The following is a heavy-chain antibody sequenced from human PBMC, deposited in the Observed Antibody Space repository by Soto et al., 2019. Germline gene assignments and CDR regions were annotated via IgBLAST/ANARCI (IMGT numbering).Heavy chain of an antibody. J-gene: IGHJ3*02. CDR2: IYYSGST. CDR3: ARDPGYSSSWYSLAFDX. CDR1: GGSISSYY. D-gene: IGHD6-13*01. V-gene: IGHV4-59*01. Sequence: SETLSLTCTVSGGSISSYYWSWIRQPPGKGLEWIGYIYYSGSTNYNPSLKSRVTISVDTSKNQFSLKLSSVTAADTAVYYCARDPGYSSSWYSLAFDXWGQGTMVTVSS.